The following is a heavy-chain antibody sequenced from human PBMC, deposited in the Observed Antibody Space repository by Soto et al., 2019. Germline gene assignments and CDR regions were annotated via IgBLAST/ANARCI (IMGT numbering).Heavy chain of an antibody. CDR3: AGGDYYHSSGYYFYYYTMDV. Sequence: SETLSLTCTVSGGSVSSYYWSWIRQSPEKGLEWIGYIYYSGSTKYKPSLKSRVTISVDTSKSQFSLKLSSVTAADTAVYYCAGGDYYHSSGYYFYYYTMDVWGQGTTVTVSS. J-gene: IGHJ6*02. D-gene: IGHD3-22*01. CDR2: IYYSGST. V-gene: IGHV4-59*08. CDR1: GGSVSSYY.